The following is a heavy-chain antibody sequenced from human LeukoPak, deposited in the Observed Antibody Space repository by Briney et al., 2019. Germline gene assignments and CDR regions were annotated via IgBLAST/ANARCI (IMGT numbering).Heavy chain of an antibody. CDR3: TTDAGFIVVVVAATGEFDY. CDR2: IKSKTDGGTT. V-gene: IGHV3-15*01. J-gene: IGHJ4*02. D-gene: IGHD2-15*01. CDR1: GSTFSNAW. Sequence: GGSLRLSCAASGSTFSNAWMSWVRQAPGKGLEWVGRIKSKTDGGTTDYAAPVKGRFTISRDDSKNTLYLQMNSLKTEDTAVYYCTTDAGFIVVVVAATGEFDYWGQGTLVTVSS.